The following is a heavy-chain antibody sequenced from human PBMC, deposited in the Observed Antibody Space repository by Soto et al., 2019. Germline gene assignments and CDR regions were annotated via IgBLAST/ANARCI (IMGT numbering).Heavy chain of an antibody. D-gene: IGHD6-13*01. CDR3: ARRIVLDSSSWYTDYLFDP. CDR2: IYPGDSDT. CDR1: GYSFTSYW. Sequence: PGDSLKISCKGSGYSFTSYWIGWVRQMPGKGLEWMGIIYPGDSDTRYSPSFQGQVTISADKSISTAYLQWSSLKASDTAMYYCARRIVLDSSSWYTDYLFDPWGQGTLVTVSS. V-gene: IGHV5-51*01. J-gene: IGHJ5*02.